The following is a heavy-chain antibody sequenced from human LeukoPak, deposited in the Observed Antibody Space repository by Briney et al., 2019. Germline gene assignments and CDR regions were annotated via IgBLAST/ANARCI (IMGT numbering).Heavy chain of an antibody. V-gene: IGHV4-59*01. CDR2: IYYGGST. Sequence: PSETLSLTCTVSGGSISSYYWSWLRQPPGKGLEWIGYIYYGGSTNYNPSLKSRVTISVDTSKNQFSLKLSSVTAADTAVYYCASGRFGYSSSSDYWGQGTLVTVSS. CDR1: GGSISSYY. CDR3: ASGRFGYSSSSDY. J-gene: IGHJ4*02. D-gene: IGHD6-6*01.